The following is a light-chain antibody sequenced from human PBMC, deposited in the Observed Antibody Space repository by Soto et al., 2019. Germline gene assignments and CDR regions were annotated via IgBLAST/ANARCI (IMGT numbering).Light chain of an antibody. CDR3: SSYTSSSSYV. CDR1: SSDVGTYNS. J-gene: IGLJ1*01. Sequence: QSALTQPAAVSGSPRQSIAISCTGTSSDVGTYNSVSWYQQYPGKAPKLMIHDVSNRPSGVSDRFSGSKSGNTASLTISGFQSEDEADYYCSSYTSSSSYVFGSGTKVTVL. CDR2: DVS. V-gene: IGLV2-14*01.